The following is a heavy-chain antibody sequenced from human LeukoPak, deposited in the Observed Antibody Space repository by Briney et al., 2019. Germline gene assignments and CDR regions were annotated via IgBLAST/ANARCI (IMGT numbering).Heavy chain of an antibody. CDR2: INPNSGGT. CDR1: GYTFTGYY. CDR3: ARDLNVYYYGSGSDYGMDV. Sequence: ASVKVSCKASGYTFTGYYMHWVRQAPGQGLEWMGWINPNSGGTNYAQKFQGWVTMIRDTSISTAYMELSRLRSDDTAVYYCARDLNVYYYGSGSDYGMDVWGQGTTVTASS. D-gene: IGHD3-10*01. V-gene: IGHV1-2*04. J-gene: IGHJ6*02.